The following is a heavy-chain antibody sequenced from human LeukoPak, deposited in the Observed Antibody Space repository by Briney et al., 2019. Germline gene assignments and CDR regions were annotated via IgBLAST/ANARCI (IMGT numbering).Heavy chain of an antibody. V-gene: IGHV4-59*01. J-gene: IGHJ4*02. CDR1: GGSISSSY. CDR2: IFYSGTT. Sequence: PSETLSLTCTVSGGSISSSYWTWIRQPPGRGLEWIGYIFYSGTTTYNPSLKSRVTISVDTSKNQFSLKLSSVTAADTAVYYCARGYGNSWHLDSWGQGTPVSVSS. CDR3: ARGYGNSWHLDS. D-gene: IGHD6-13*01.